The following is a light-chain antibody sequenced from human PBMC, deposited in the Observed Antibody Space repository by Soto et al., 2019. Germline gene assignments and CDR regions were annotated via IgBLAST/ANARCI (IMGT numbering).Light chain of an antibody. V-gene: IGKV3-20*01. CDR1: QSVSSRY. CDR3: QQYGNLRWT. Sequence: EIVLTQSPGILSLSPGERATLSCRASQSVSSRYLAWYQQKPGQGPMLLISGASTRATGIPDMFSGSGSGTDFTLTSSRLEPEDFAVYEWQQYGNLRWTFGQGTNMDIK. CDR2: GAS. J-gene: IGKJ1*01.